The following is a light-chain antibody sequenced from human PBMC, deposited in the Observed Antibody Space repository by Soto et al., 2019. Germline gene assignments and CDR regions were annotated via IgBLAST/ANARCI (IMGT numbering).Light chain of an antibody. CDR2: DAS. J-gene: IGKJ4*01. CDR1: QSISSW. CDR3: QQYNSYSLT. Sequence: DIQMTQSPSTLSAAVGDRVTITCRASQSISSWLAWYQQKPGKAPKLLIYDASSLESGVPSRFSGSGSGTEFTLTISSLQPDDFATYYCQQYNSYSLTFGGGTKVEIK. V-gene: IGKV1-5*01.